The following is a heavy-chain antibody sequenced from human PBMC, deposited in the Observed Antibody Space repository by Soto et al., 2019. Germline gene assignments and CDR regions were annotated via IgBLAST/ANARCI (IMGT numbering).Heavy chain of an antibody. CDR3: ATSIHVWLYAMDV. V-gene: IGHV1-18*01. Sequence: QHQLLQSGAEARKPVASVKVSCTASGYTFSSYYITWVRQAPGQGPEWMGWISAYNGNTNYAREFQGRVTMTTDTSTSTAYMELTSLRSDDTAIYYCATSIHVWLYAMDVWGQGTTVTVSS. J-gene: IGHJ6*02. CDR1: GYTFSSYY. D-gene: IGHD5-18*01. CDR2: ISAYNGNT.